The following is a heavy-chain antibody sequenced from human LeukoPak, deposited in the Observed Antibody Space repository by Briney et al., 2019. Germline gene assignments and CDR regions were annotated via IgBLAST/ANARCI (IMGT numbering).Heavy chain of an antibody. D-gene: IGHD7-27*01. V-gene: IGHV1-2*04. J-gene: IGHJ4*02. CDR3: ARDHNSENWGSLGG. CDR1: GYTFTGYY. Sequence: GASVKVSCKASGYTFTGYYMHWVRQAPGQGLEWMGWINPNSGGTNYAQKFQGWVTMTRDTSINTAYMDLSRLTSDDTALYYCARDHNSENWGSLGGWGQGTLVTVSS. CDR2: INPNSGGT.